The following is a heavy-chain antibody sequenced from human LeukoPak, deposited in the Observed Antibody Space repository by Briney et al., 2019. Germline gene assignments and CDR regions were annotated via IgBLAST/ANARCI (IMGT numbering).Heavy chain of an antibody. Sequence: SETLSLTCTVSGGSISSSSYSWSWIRQPPGKGLEWIGYIYYSGATNYNPSLKSRVTISVDTSKNQFSLNLSSVTAADTAVYYCARHNWNDKFDYWGQGTLVTVSS. V-gene: IGHV4-61*01. J-gene: IGHJ4*02. D-gene: IGHD1-20*01. CDR1: GGSISSSSYS. CDR2: IYYSGAT. CDR3: ARHNWNDKFDY.